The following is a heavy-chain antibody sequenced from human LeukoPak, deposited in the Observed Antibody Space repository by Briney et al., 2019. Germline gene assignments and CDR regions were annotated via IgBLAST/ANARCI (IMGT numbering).Heavy chain of an antibody. Sequence: GGSLRLSCAASGFTLSSYAMSWVRQAPGKGLEWVSLISGNAGSTYYADSVKGRFTISRDNSKNTLYLQMNSLRAEDTAVYYCAREMVPSRIRNYYDSSGYDIWGQGTMVTVSS. V-gene: IGHV3-23*01. D-gene: IGHD3-22*01. CDR1: GFTLSSYA. J-gene: IGHJ3*02. CDR3: AREMVPSRIRNYYDSSGYDI. CDR2: ISGNAGST.